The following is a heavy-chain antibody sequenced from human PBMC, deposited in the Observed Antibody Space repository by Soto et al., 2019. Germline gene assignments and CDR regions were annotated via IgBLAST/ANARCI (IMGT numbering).Heavy chain of an antibody. CDR1: GVTGSSNY. CDR3: ARDSRNRNFFDF. J-gene: IGHJ4*02. V-gene: IGHV3-53*01. CDR2: LYSGGST. Sequence: SKILCCAASGVTGSSNYMTWVRPAPGKGLEWVSVLYSGGSTYYADSVKGRFTISRDSSKNTLYLQMNSLRAEDTALYYCARDSRNRNFFDFWGQGTLVTVSS. D-gene: IGHD2-2*01.